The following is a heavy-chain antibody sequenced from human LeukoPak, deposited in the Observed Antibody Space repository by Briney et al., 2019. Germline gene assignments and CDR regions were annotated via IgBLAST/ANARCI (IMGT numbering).Heavy chain of an antibody. D-gene: IGHD3-10*01. Sequence: SVMVSCKASGGTLNNYAINWVRQAPGQGLEWMGRITPMLGRPNYAQNFQGRVTITADKTTRTASMNLSSLRSEDTAIYYCARDKDYGSGSPWFDYWGQGTLVTVSS. J-gene: IGHJ4*02. V-gene: IGHV1-69*04. CDR3: ARDKDYGSGSPWFDY. CDR1: GGTLNNYA. CDR2: ITPMLGRP.